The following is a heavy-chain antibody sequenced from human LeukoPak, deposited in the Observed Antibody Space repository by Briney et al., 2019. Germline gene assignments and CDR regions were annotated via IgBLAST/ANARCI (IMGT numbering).Heavy chain of an antibody. V-gene: IGHV1-24*01. Sequence: ASVKVSCKVSGYTLTELSMHWVRQAPGKGLEWMGGFDPEDGETIYAQKFQGRVTMTEDTSTDTAYMELSSLRSEDTAVYYCATTYDYVWGSYQVKRYYFDYWGQGTLVTVSS. CDR3: ATTYDYVWGSYQVKRYYFDY. J-gene: IGHJ4*02. D-gene: IGHD3-16*01. CDR2: FDPEDGET. CDR1: GYTLTELS.